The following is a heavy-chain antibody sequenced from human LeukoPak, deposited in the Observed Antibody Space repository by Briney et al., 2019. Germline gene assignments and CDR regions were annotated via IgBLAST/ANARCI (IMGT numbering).Heavy chain of an antibody. CDR2: IGTDGYS. CDR3: ARGTIGGNPASAY. CDR1: GFTFSTYE. V-gene: IGHV3-21*06. J-gene: IGHJ4*02. Sequence: GGSLRLSCAASGFTFSTYEMNWVRQAPGKGLEWVSSIGTDGYSYSAVSVKGRFTISRDNAKSTLYLQMDSLTVEDTALYYCARGTIGGNPASAYWGQGTLVTVYS. D-gene: IGHD4-23*01.